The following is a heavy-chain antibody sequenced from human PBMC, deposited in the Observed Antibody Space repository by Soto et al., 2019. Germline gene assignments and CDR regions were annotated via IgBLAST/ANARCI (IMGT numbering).Heavy chain of an antibody. Sequence: QVQLVESGGGVVQPGRSLRLSCAASGFTFSSYGMHWVRQAPGKGLEWVAVISYDGSNQYYADSVKGRFTISRDNSKNTLYLQMFSLRAEDTAVYYCAKAQSGNSYGLDAFDVWGQGTMVTVSS. CDR2: ISYDGSNQ. CDR3: AKAQSGNSYGLDAFDV. J-gene: IGHJ3*01. D-gene: IGHD5-18*01. V-gene: IGHV3-30*18. CDR1: GFTFSSYG.